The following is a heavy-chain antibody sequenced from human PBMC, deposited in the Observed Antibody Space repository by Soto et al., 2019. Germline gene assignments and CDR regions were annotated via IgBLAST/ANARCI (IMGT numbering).Heavy chain of an antibody. CDR3: AASIFYYGMDV. V-gene: IGHV5-51*01. CDR2: IYPGDSDT. Sequence: GESLKISCKGSGYTFTNYWIGWVRQMPGKGLEWMGIIYPGDSDTKYNPSFQGQVTISADKSITTTYLQWSSLKSSDTAIYYCAASIFYYGMDVWGQGTTVTVSS. J-gene: IGHJ6*02. CDR1: GYTFTNYW.